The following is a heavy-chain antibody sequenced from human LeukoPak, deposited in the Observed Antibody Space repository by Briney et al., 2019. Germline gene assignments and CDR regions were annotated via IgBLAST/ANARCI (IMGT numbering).Heavy chain of an antibody. Sequence: PSETLSLTCTVSGGSISSGDYYWSWIRQPPGKGLEWIGYIYYSGSTYYNPSLKSRVTISVDTSKNQFSLKLSSVTAADTAVYYCARESIMITFGGVIDYWGQGTLVTVSS. V-gene: IGHV4-30-4*01. CDR3: ARESIMITFGGVIDY. D-gene: IGHD3-16*02. J-gene: IGHJ4*02. CDR2: IYYSGST. CDR1: GGSISSGDYY.